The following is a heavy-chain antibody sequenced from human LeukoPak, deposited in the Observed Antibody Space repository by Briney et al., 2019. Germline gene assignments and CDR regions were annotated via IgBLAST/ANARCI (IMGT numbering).Heavy chain of an antibody. CDR3: AKDKARYCSSTSCPDAFDI. Sequence: PGGSLRLSCAASGFTFSSYAMSWVRQAPGKGLEWVSGISGSGGSTYYADSVKGRFTISRDNSKNTLYLQMNSLRAEDTAVHYCAKDKARYCSSTSCPDAFDIWGQGTMVTVSS. CDR2: ISGSGGST. V-gene: IGHV3-23*01. CDR1: GFTFSSYA. D-gene: IGHD2-2*01. J-gene: IGHJ3*02.